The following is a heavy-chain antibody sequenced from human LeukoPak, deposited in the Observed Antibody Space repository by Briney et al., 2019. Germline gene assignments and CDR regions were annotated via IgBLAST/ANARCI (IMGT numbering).Heavy chain of an antibody. CDR2: IYYTGNT. D-gene: IGHD3-22*01. J-gene: IGHJ3*02. Sequence: SETLSLTCTVSGDSLTGYYWGWIRQPPGKGLEWIGNIYYTGNTYYNPSLKSRVTISLDTSKNQFSLKVISMTAADTAVYYCTKSDGSGLKRICGRGTMVTVSS. CDR1: GDSLTGYY. CDR3: TKSDGSGLKRI. V-gene: IGHV4-39*07.